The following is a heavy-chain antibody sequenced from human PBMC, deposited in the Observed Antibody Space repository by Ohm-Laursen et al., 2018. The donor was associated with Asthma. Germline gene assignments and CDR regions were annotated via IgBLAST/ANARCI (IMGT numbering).Heavy chain of an antibody. CDR2: IYSGGKT. J-gene: IGHJ6*02. V-gene: IGHV3-53*01. Sequence: SLRLSCAASGFTFSSNGLHWVRLPPGKGKEWVSVIYSGGKTYYADSVKGRFPISKDNSKNRLYVQMNSLRAEDTAVYYCARDGYGSSSSYYGDYYYGMDVWGQGTTVTVSS. D-gene: IGHD2-2*03. CDR1: GFTFSSNG. CDR3: ARDGYGSSSSYYGDYYYGMDV.